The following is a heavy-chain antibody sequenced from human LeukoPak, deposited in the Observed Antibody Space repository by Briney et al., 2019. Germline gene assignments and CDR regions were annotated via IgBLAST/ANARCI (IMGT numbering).Heavy chain of an antibody. CDR2: INHSGST. Sequence: SSETLSLTCAVYGGSFSGYYWSWIRQPPGKGLEWIGEINHSGSTNYNPSLKSRVTISVDTSKNQFSLKLSSVTAADTAVYYCASGRKQWLVHPAPGAGYNWFDPWGQGTLVTVSS. J-gene: IGHJ5*02. CDR3: ASGRKQWLVHPAPGAGYNWFDP. D-gene: IGHD6-19*01. V-gene: IGHV4-34*01. CDR1: GGSFSGYY.